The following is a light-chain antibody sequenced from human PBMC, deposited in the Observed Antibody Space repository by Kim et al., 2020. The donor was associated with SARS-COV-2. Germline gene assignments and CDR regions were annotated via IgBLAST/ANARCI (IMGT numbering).Light chain of an antibody. Sequence: SLAPGERATLSCRASQSVYSYLAWYQHKRGQAPRLLIYDASNRATDVPARFSGSGSGTDFTLTISGLEAEDFAIYYCQQRRNWPLTFGGGTKLEI. V-gene: IGKV3-11*01. CDR1: QSVYSY. CDR3: QQRRNWPLT. J-gene: IGKJ4*01. CDR2: DAS.